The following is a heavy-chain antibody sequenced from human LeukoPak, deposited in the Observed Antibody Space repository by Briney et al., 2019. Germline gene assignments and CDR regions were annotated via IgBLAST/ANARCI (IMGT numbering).Heavy chain of an antibody. Sequence: SETLSLTCAVSGGSISSGGYSWSWIRQPPGKGLEWIGYIYHSGSTYYNPSLKSRVTISVDRSKNQFSLKLSSVTAAGTAVYYCARGLDYYDSSGSPYNWFDPWGQGTLVTVSS. CDR1: GGSISSGGYS. CDR2: IYHSGST. V-gene: IGHV4-30-2*01. D-gene: IGHD3-22*01. CDR3: ARGLDYYDSSGSPYNWFDP. J-gene: IGHJ5*02.